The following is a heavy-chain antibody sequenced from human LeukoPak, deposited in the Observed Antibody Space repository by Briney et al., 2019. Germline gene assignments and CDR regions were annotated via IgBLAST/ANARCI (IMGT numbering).Heavy chain of an antibody. CDR2: IYYSGST. CDR3: ARHRRTNEQLRYFQH. Sequence: SETLSLTCTVSGGSISSSSYYWGWIRQPPGKGLEWIGSIYYSGSTYYNPSLKSRVTISVDTSKNQFSLKLSSVTAADAAVYYCARHRRTNEQLRYFQHWGQGTLVTVSS. D-gene: IGHD6-13*01. CDR1: GGSISSSSYY. J-gene: IGHJ1*01. V-gene: IGHV4-39*01.